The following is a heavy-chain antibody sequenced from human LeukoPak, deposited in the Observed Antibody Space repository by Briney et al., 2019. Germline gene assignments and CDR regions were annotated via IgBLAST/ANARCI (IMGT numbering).Heavy chain of an antibody. CDR2: ISAYNGNT. V-gene: IGHV1-18*01. D-gene: IGHD2-2*01. J-gene: IGHJ5*02. CDR1: GYTFTSYG. Sequence: ASVKVSCKASGYTFTSYGISWVRQAPGQGLEWMGWISAYNGNTNYAQKLQGRVTMTTDTSTSTAYTELRSLRSDDTAVYYCARVDLWAVVPAAMYPSKTNSNWFDPWGQGTLVTVSS. CDR3: ARVDLWAVVPAAMYPSKTNSNWFDP.